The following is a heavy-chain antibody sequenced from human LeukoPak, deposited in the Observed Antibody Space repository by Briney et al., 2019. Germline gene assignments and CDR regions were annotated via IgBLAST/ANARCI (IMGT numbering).Heavy chain of an antibody. V-gene: IGHV4-4*07. CDR2: IYTSGST. Sequence: SETLSLTCTVSGGSISSYYWSWIRQPAGKGLEWIGRIYTSGSTNYNPSLKSRVTMSVDTSKNQFSLQLSSVTAADTAVYYCARVGIVVVPAASAFDIWGQGPLDTVSS. J-gene: IGHJ3*02. CDR1: GGSISSYY. D-gene: IGHD2-2*01. CDR3: ARVGIVVVPAASAFDI.